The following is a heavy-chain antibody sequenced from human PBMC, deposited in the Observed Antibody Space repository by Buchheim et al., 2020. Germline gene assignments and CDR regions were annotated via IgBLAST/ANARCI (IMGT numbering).Heavy chain of an antibody. CDR3: ARFSDCGGDCPYDY. D-gene: IGHD2-21*02. CDR1: GFRFSGYA. CDR2: MSARDGRT. V-gene: IGHV3-23*04. Sequence: EVQLVESGGGLVQPGGSLRLSCGGSGFRFSGYAMSWVRQTPEKRLEWVASMSARDGRTYYANSVKGRFTISRDNSKDTLYLQMNSLRAEDTAKYYCARFSDCGGDCPYDYWGQGTL. J-gene: IGHJ4*02.